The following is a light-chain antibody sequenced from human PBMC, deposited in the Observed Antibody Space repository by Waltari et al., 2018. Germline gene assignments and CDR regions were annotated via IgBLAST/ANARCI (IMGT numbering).Light chain of an antibody. V-gene: IGLV2-23*02. CDR3: CSYAGNYSWV. CDR1: SSDIGRYDI. Sequence: QSALTQPASVSGSPGQSVTISCTGASSDIGRYDIVSWYQQHPGNAPKLIICDVSKRPSGVSDRFSGSKSGDTASLTLSGLQCEDEADYYCCSYAGNYSWVFGGGTRLTVL. J-gene: IGLJ3*02. CDR2: DVS.